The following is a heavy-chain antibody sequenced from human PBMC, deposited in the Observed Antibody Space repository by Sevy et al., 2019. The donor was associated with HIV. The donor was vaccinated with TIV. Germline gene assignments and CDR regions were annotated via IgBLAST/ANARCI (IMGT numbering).Heavy chain of an antibody. CDR1: GFTFSSYA. CDR2: FSFGCGKI. D-gene: IGHD2-2*01. CDR3: AREGCSKPHDY. V-gene: IGHV3-23*01. J-gene: IGHJ4*02. Sequence: GGSLRLSCAASGFTFSSYAMSWVRQAPGKGLEWVSTFSFGCGKINYADAVKGRFTISRDNSKNTLYLQMNSLRAEDTAVYYCAREGCSKPHDYWGQGTLVTVSS.